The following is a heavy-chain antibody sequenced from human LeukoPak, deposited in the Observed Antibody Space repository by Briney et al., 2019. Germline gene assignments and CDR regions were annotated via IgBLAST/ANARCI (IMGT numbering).Heavy chain of an antibody. V-gene: IGHV4-39*07. J-gene: IGHJ3*02. CDR2: IYYSGST. CDR1: GGSISSSSYY. CDR3: ARDGGAYYYDSSGFAFDI. Sequence: SETLSLTCTVSGGSISSSSYYWGWIRQPPGKGLEWIGSIYYSGSTYYNPSLKSRVTISVDTSKNQFSLKLSSVTAADTAVYYCARDGGAYYYDSSGFAFDIWGQGTMVTVSS. D-gene: IGHD3-22*01.